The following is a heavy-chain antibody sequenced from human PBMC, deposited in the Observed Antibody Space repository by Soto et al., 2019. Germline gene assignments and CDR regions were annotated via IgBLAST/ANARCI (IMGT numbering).Heavy chain of an antibody. D-gene: IGHD6-13*01. CDR3: ASWVRGYYGMDV. Sequence: ASVKVYCKASGYTFTSYGISWVRQAPGQGLEWMGWISAYNGNTNYAQKLQGRVTMTTDTSTSTAYMELRSLRSDDTAVYYCASWVRGYYGMDVSGPATTLTVSS. CDR2: ISAYNGNT. V-gene: IGHV1-18*01. J-gene: IGHJ6*02. CDR1: GYTFTSYG.